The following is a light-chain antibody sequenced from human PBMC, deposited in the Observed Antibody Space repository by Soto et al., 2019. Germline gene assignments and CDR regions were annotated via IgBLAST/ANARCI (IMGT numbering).Light chain of an antibody. V-gene: IGKV1-39*01. Sequence: DIHMTQSPSSLSASVGDTVTITCRASQNIDMYLNWYQQKPGKAPRVLISGASNLQSGVPSRFRRSGSATDFTLTISSLQSEDFAGYFCQHPFNSPAWTFGQGTKVEI. CDR1: QNIDMY. CDR3: QHPFNSPAWT. CDR2: GAS. J-gene: IGKJ1*01.